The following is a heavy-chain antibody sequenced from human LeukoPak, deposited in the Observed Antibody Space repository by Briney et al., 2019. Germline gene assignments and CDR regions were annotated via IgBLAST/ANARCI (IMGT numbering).Heavy chain of an antibody. CDR3: ARGEIVVVTAINYWYFDL. CDR1: GGTFSSYA. J-gene: IGHJ2*01. V-gene: IGHV1-69*04. D-gene: IGHD2-21*02. Sequence: ASVKVSCKASGGTFSSYAISWVRQAPGQGLEWMGRIIPILGIANYAQKFQGRVTITADKSTSTAYMELSSLRSEDTAVYYCARGEIVVVTAINYWYFDLWGRGTLVTVSS. CDR2: IIPILGIA.